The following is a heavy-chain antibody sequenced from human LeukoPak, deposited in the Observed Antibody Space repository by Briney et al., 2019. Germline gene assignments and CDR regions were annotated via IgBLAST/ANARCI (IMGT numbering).Heavy chain of an antibody. D-gene: IGHD2-15*01. CDR1: GYTFSSYD. Sequence: ASVKVSCKASGYTFSSYDINWVRQATGQGLEWMGWMNPNSGNTGYAQKFQGRVTMTRNTSTSTAYMELSSLRSEDTAVYYCARAGGYCGRISCPYYFDYWGQGSLVAVSS. V-gene: IGHV1-8*01. J-gene: IGHJ4*02. CDR3: ARAGGYCGRISCPYYFDY. CDR2: MNPNSGNT.